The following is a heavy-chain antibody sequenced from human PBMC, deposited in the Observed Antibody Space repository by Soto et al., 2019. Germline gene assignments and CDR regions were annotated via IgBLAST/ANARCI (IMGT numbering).Heavy chain of an antibody. CDR3: ARCGPHFDCEH. D-gene: IGHD3-3*01. Sequence: QVQLVQSGVEVKKPGSSVKVSCKPSGGTFSSYAISWVRQAPGQGLEWMGWISPIFGTANYAQKLQGRVTITADESTSTAYMEMSSLRSEDTAVYYCARCGPHFDCEHWGQGTLVTVS. CDR1: GGTFSSYA. V-gene: IGHV1-69*13. J-gene: IGHJ1*01. CDR2: ISPIFGTA.